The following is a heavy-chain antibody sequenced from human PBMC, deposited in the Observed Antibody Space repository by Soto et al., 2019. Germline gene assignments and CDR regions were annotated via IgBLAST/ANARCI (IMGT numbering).Heavy chain of an antibody. J-gene: IGHJ6*02. V-gene: IGHV1-69*01. CDR2: IIPLFGTT. CDR3: AAELGFGKLSVV. D-gene: IGHD3-10*01. Sequence: QVQVVQSGVEVRRPGSSVKVSCKASGDTFKNCVISWVRQAPGQGLEWMGGIIPLFGTTDFAQRFQGRLTITTDESTTTAYMELRRLRSEDTATYYWAAELGFGKLSVVWGQGTTVIFSS. CDR1: GDTFKNCV.